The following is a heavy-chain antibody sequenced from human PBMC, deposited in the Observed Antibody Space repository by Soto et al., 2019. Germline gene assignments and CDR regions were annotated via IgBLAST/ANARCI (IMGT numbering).Heavy chain of an antibody. CDR1: GGSISSGGYY. V-gene: IGHV4-31*03. CDR2: IYYSGST. Sequence: KSSETLSLTCTVSGGSISSGGYYWSWIRQHPGKGLEWIGHIYYSGSTYYNPSLKSRITISVDTSKNQFSLKLSSVTAADAAVYYCARVAYGGNSFWYIDLWGRGTLLTGST. D-gene: IGHD4-17*01. CDR3: ARVAYGGNSFWYIDL. J-gene: IGHJ2*01.